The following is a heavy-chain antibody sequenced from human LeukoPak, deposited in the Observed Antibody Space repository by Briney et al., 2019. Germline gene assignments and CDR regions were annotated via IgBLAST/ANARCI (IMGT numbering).Heavy chain of an antibody. Sequence: ASVKVSCKASGYTFTGYYMHWVRQAPGQGLEWMGWISAYNGNTNYAQKLQGRVTMTTDTSTSTAYMELRSLRSDDTAVYYCARDRYCDSSPPRYWGQGTLVTVSS. D-gene: IGHD3-22*01. J-gene: IGHJ4*02. CDR1: GYTFTGYY. CDR2: ISAYNGNT. V-gene: IGHV1-18*01. CDR3: ARDRYCDSSPPRY.